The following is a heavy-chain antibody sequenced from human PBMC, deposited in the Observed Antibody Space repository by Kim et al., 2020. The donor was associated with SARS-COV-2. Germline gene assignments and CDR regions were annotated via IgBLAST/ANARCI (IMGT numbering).Heavy chain of an antibody. J-gene: IGHJ4*02. V-gene: IGHV1-69*04. Sequence: SVKVSCKASGGTFSSYAISWVRQAPGQGLEWMGRIIPILGIANYAQKFQGRVTITADKSTSTAYMELSSLRSEDTAVYYCARGYKYYYDSSGYFWGQGTLVTVSS. CDR1: GGTFSSYA. CDR2: IIPILGIA. CDR3: ARGYKYYYDSSGYF. D-gene: IGHD3-22*01.